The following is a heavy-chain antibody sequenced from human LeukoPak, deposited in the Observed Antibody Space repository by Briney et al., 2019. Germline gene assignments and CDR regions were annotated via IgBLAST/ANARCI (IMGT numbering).Heavy chain of an antibody. Sequence: ASVKVSCKASGYTFTGYYMHWVRQAPGQGLEWMGWINPNSGGTNYAQKFQGWVTMTRDTSISTAYMELSRLRSDDTAVYYCARGDGQIAAVGTGWFDPWGQGTLVTVSS. J-gene: IGHJ5*02. D-gene: IGHD6-13*01. V-gene: IGHV1-2*04. CDR1: GYTFTGYY. CDR3: ARGDGQIAAVGTGWFDP. CDR2: INPNSGGT.